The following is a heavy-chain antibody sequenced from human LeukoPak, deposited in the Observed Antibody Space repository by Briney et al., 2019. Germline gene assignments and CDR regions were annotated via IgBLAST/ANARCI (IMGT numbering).Heavy chain of an antibody. Sequence: GGSLRLSCAASGFTFSTYTLNWVRQAPGKGLEWVSSISSGYTYIYYADSVKGRFTISRDNARNSLYLQMSSLRVEDTAVYYCARGFRAGTDFFAFDIWGQGTMVTVSS. CDR2: ISSGYTYI. CDR1: GFTFSTYT. J-gene: IGHJ3*02. V-gene: IGHV3-21*01. CDR3: ARGFRAGTDFFAFDI. D-gene: IGHD3-3*01.